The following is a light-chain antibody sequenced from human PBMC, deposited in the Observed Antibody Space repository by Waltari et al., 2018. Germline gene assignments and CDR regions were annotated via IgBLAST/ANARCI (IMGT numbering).Light chain of an antibody. CDR2: EVT. Sequence: QSALTQPPSASGSPGQSVTISCTGTSGDVGEHNFVSWYQQHPGKAPQLIIYEVTERPSGVPDRFSGSKSGNTASLTVSGLQAEDEADYFCSSHAGSNNFVFGSGTKVSVL. CDR3: SSHAGSNNFV. J-gene: IGLJ1*01. CDR1: SGDVGEHNF. V-gene: IGLV2-8*01.